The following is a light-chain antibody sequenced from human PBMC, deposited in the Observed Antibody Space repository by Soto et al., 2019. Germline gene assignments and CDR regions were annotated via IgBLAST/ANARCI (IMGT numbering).Light chain of an antibody. Sequence: QSALTQPRSVSGSPGQSVTISCTATSGNVDDFKYVSWYQQRPGKGPKLFIYDVSKRPSGVPHRFSGSKSGNTASLTISGRQAEDEADYYCCSYALNYVVFGGGTKLTVL. CDR2: DVS. V-gene: IGLV2-11*01. CDR1: SGNVDDFKY. CDR3: CSYALNYVV. J-gene: IGLJ3*02.